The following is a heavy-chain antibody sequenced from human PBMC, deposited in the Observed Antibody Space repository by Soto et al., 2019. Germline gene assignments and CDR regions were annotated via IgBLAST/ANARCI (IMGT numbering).Heavy chain of an antibody. J-gene: IGHJ4*02. V-gene: IGHV1-18*04. Sequence: QVQLVQSGAEVKKPGASVKVSCKASTYTFTSYAISWVRQAPGQGLEWMGWISTYNGNTHYAENLQGRVTMTTDTSTNTAYMELRTLRSDDTAVYYCATDEKQWPGPLEDWGQGTLVTVSS. CDR2: ISTYNGNT. D-gene: IGHD6-19*01. CDR1: TYTFTSYA. CDR3: ATDEKQWPGPLED.